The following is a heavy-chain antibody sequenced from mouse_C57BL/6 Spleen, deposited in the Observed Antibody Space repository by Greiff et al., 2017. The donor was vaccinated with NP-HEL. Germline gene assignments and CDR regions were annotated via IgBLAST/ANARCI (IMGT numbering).Heavy chain of an antibody. V-gene: IGHV1-9*01. CDR3: ARTDPLLGGFAY. Sequence: QVQLQQSGAELMKPGASVKLSCKATGYTFTGYWIEWVKQRPGHGLEWIGEILPGSGSTNYNAKFKGKATFTADTSSNTAYMQLSSLTTDDSAIYYCARTDPLLGGFAYWGQATLVTVAA. D-gene: IGHD4-1*01. CDR2: ILPGSGST. J-gene: IGHJ3*01. CDR1: GYTFTGYW.